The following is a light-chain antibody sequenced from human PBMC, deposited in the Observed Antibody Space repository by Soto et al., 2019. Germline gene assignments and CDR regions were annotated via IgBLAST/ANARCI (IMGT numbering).Light chain of an antibody. Sequence: EIVLTQSPGTLSLSPGESATLSCKASESIYINSFAWYYQKPGQPPRLLIYVASTRATGIPDRFSGSGSGTDFVLSIDRLEVEDSGIYYCQQYGASPFTFGPGTIVDSK. CDR2: VAS. V-gene: IGKV3-20*01. CDR1: ESIYINS. CDR3: QQYGASPFT. J-gene: IGKJ3*01.